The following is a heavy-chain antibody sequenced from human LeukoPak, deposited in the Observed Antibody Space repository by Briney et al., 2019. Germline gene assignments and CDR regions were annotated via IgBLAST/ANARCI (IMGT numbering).Heavy chain of an antibody. CDR3: ARQTGVGLFILP. Sequence: SETLSLTCTVSGTSINTYYWTWIRQSPGKALEWIGCIYYTGSTTYNPSLKSRVTISVDTSKNQFSLKLTSVTAADTAVYYCARQTGVGLFILPGGRGTLVTVSS. CDR2: IYYTGST. D-gene: IGHD3-3*01. CDR1: GTSINTYY. V-gene: IGHV4-59*08. J-gene: IGHJ4*02.